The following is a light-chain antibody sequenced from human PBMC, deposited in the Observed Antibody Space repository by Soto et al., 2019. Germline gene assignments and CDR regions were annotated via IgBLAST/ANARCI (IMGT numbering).Light chain of an antibody. V-gene: IGLV2-14*01. J-gene: IGLJ2*01. CDR3: TSYTSFSTVVV. CDR1: SSDVGGFNY. CDR2: EVS. Sequence: QSALTQPASVSGSPGQSITISCTGTSSDVGGFNYVSWYQQHPGKAPKHIIFEVSHRPSGVSNRFSGSKSVNTASLTISGLQADDEADYYCTSYTSFSTVVVFGGGTTLTVL.